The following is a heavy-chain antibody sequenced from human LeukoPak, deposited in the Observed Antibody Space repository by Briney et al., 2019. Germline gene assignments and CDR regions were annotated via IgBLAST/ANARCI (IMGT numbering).Heavy chain of an antibody. CDR2: IYYRGTT. J-gene: IGHJ4*02. CDR3: ARTYSAWYFDS. Sequence: SETLSLTCTVSGGSITSHYWTWIRQPPGKGLEWIGYIYYRGTTDYNPSLKSRVSISVDTPKNQFSLNLSSVTAADTAVYFCARTYSAWYFDSWGQGTLVTVSS. D-gene: IGHD5-18*01. V-gene: IGHV4-59*11. CDR1: GGSITSHY.